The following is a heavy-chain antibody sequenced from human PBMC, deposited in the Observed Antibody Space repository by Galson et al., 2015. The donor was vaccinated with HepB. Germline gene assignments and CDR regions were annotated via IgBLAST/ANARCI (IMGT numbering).Heavy chain of an antibody. J-gene: IGHJ4*02. Sequence: SVKVSCKASGYTFTSYYMHWVRQAPGQGLEWMGIINPSGGSTSYAQKFQGRVTMTRDTSTSTVYMELSSLRSEDTAVYYCARESYYDILTGYYKGQSLDYWGQGTLVTVSS. CDR1: GYTFTSYY. CDR2: INPSGGST. V-gene: IGHV1-46*01. CDR3: ARESYYDILTGYYKGQSLDY. D-gene: IGHD3-9*01.